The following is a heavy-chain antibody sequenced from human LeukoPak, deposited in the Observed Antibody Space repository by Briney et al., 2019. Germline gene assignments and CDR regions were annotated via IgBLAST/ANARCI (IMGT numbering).Heavy chain of an antibody. J-gene: IGHJ4*02. CDR3: AKRLEVVATTIDY. CDR2: INSGGGST. V-gene: IGHV3-23*01. D-gene: IGHD5-12*01. Sequence: GRSLRLSCAASGFTFSSHAMNWVRQAPGKGLEWVSGINSGGGSTYYADSVKGRFTISRDNSKNTLYLQMNSLRGEDTAVYYCAKRLEVVATTIDYWGQGTLVTVSS. CDR1: GFTFSSHA.